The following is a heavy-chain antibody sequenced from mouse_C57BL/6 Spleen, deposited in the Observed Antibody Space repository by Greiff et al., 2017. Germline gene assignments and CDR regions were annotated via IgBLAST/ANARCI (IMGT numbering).Heavy chain of an antibody. CDR2: IYPGSGST. J-gene: IGHJ4*01. CDR3: AITAQATVRAMDY. Sequence: QVQLQQPGAELVKPGASVKMSCKASGYTFTSYWITWVKQRPGQGLEWIGDIYPGSGSTNYNEKFKSKATLTVDTSSSTAYMQLSSLTSEDSAVYYCAITAQATVRAMDYWGQGTSVTVSS. V-gene: IGHV1-55*01. CDR1: GYTFTSYW. D-gene: IGHD3-2*02.